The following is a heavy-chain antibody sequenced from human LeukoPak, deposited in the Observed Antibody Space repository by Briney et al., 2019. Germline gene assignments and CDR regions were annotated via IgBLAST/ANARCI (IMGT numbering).Heavy chain of an antibody. Sequence: KFQGRVTITADESTSTAYMELSSLRSEDTAVYYCARDRDYYDSRGGFDYWGQGTLVTVSS. V-gene: IGHV1-69*01. D-gene: IGHD3-22*01. J-gene: IGHJ4*02. CDR3: ARDRDYYDSRGGFDY.